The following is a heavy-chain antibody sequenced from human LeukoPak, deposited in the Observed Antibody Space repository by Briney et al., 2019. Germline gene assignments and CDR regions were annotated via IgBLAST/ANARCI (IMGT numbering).Heavy chain of an antibody. CDR3: AREQDDFWSGYHWFDP. CDR2: INHSGST. CDR1: GGSFSGYY. D-gene: IGHD3-3*01. Sequence: SETLSLTCAVYGGSFSGYYWSWIRQPPGKGLEGIGEINHSGSTNYNPSLKSRVTISVDTSKNQFSLKLSSVTAADTAVYYCAREQDDFWSGYHWFDPWGQGTLVTVSS. J-gene: IGHJ5*02. V-gene: IGHV4-34*01.